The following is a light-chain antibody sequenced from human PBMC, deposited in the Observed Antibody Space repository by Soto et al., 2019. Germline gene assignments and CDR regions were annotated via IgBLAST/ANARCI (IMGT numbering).Light chain of an antibody. V-gene: IGKV3-20*01. J-gene: IGKJ1*01. CDR1: QSVGSIY. Sequence: DIVLTQSPGILSLSPGERATLSCRASQSVGSIYLAWYQQKPGQAPRLLIHGASSRATGIPDRFSGSGSGTDFTLTISRLEPEDFAVYYCQQYGSSPRTCGQGTKVEIK. CDR2: GAS. CDR3: QQYGSSPRT.